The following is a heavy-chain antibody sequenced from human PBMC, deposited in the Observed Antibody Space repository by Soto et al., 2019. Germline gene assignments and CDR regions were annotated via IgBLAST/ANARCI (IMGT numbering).Heavy chain of an antibody. CDR1: GGTFSSYT. CDR3: ASVVSGGDAFDI. D-gene: IGHD2-15*01. J-gene: IGHJ3*02. CDR2: IIPILGIA. V-gene: IGHV1-69*02. Sequence: GASVKVSCKASGGTFSSYTISWVRQAPGQGLEWMGRIIPILGIANYAQKFRGRVTITADKSTSTAYMELSSLRSEDTAVYYCASVVSGGDAFDIWGQGTMVTVSS.